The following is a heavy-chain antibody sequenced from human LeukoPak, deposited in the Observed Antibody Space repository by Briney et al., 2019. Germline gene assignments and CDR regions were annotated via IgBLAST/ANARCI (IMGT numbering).Heavy chain of an antibody. D-gene: IGHD3-3*01. CDR1: GYTFTSYG. V-gene: IGHV1-18*01. Sequence: ASVTVSCTASGYTFTSYGISWVRQAPGQGLEWMGGISAYNGNTNYAQKLQGRVTMTTDTSTSTAYMELRSLRSDDTAVYYCARELSITIFGVPRESGDWFDPWGQGTLVTVSS. J-gene: IGHJ5*02. CDR3: ARELSITIFGVPRESGDWFDP. CDR2: ISAYNGNT.